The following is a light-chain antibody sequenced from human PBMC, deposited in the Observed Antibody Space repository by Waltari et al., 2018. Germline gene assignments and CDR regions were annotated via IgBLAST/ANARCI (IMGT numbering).Light chain of an antibody. V-gene: IGKV3-20*01. Sequence: EIVLTQSPGTLSLSPGEGATLSCRTSQTIRTTYLAWYQQKPGQAPTLLIYGTFSRATDIPDRFTGSGSGTDFSLTISSLEAEDFATYYCQQYDSSPHTVGGGTKVEIK. CDR2: GTF. CDR3: QQYDSSPHT. J-gene: IGKJ4*01. CDR1: QTIRTTY.